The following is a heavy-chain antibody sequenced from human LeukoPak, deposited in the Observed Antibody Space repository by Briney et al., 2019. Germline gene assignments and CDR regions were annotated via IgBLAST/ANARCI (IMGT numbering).Heavy chain of an antibody. V-gene: IGHV1-3*01. D-gene: IGHD4-17*01. Sequence: ASVKVSCKASGYTFTSYAMHWVRQAPGQRLEWMGWISAYNGNTNYAQKFQGRVTITADESTSTAYMELSSLRSEDTAVYYCARARYYGDYVHYYYYGMDVWGQGTTVTVSS. CDR1: GYTFTSYA. CDR2: ISAYNGNT. CDR3: ARARYYGDYVHYYYYGMDV. J-gene: IGHJ6*02.